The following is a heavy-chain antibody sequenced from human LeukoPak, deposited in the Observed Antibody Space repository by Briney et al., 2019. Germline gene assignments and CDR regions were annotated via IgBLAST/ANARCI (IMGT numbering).Heavy chain of an antibody. Sequence: GSLRLSCAASGFTFSSYGMHWVRQAPGKGLEWVAVISYDGSNKYYADSVKGRFTISRDNSKNTLYLQMNSLRAEDTAVYYCAKDRTRLTLDYWGQGTLVTVSS. CDR1: GFTFSSYG. D-gene: IGHD2-2*01. CDR2: ISYDGSNK. J-gene: IGHJ4*02. CDR3: AKDRTRLTLDY. V-gene: IGHV3-30*18.